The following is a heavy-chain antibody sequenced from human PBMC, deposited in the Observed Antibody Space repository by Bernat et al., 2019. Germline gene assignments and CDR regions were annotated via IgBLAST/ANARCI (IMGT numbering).Heavy chain of an antibody. V-gene: IGHV3-21*05. D-gene: IGHD4-17*01. CDR1: GFTFSSYS. CDR3: ARDPPFPPDYGDSSGWFDP. CDR2: ISSSSSYI. Sequence: EVQLVESGGGLVKPGGSLRLSCAASGFTFSSYSMNWVRQAPGKGLEWVSYISSSSSYIYYADSVKGRFTISRDNAKNSLYLQMNSLRAEDTAVYYCARDPPFPPDYGDSSGWFDPWGQGTLVTVSS. J-gene: IGHJ5*02.